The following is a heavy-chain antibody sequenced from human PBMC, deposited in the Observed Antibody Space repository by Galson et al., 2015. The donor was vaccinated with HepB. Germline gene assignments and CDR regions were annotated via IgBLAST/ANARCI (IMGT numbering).Heavy chain of an antibody. V-gene: IGHV3-21*01. J-gene: IGHJ6*02. Sequence: SLRLSCAASGFTFSSYSMNWVRQAPGKGLEWVSSISSSSSYIYYADSVKGRFTISRDNAKNSLYLQMNSLRAEDTAVYYCARLAGDYYYGMDVWGQGTTVTVSS. CDR3: ARLAGDYYYGMDV. D-gene: IGHD3-10*01. CDR2: ISSSSSYI. CDR1: GFTFSSYS.